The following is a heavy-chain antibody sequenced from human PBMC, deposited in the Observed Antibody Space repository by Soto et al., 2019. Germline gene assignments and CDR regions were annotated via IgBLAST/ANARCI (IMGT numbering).Heavy chain of an antibody. CDR1: GFTFSSYS. Sequence: EVQLVEPGGGLVQPGGSLRLSCAASGFTFSSYSMNWVRQAPGKGLEWVSSISSSSSIIYYADSVNGRFTNSRDNVKNSLYLQMNSLRDEDTAVYYCARDPDAVVTAAKGYYYSGMDVWGQGTTVTVSS. J-gene: IGHJ6*02. CDR3: ARDPDAVVTAAKGYYYSGMDV. D-gene: IGHD2-2*01. V-gene: IGHV3-48*02. CDR2: ISSSSSII.